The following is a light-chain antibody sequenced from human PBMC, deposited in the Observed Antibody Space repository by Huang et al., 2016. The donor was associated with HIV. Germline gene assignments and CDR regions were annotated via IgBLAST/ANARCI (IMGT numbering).Light chain of an antibody. J-gene: IGKJ5*01. Sequence: IQMTQSPTSLSASVGDRVSIACRASQSISTYLNWYQQKPGKAPKLVISSASARHSGVPSRFSGSGSGTDFTLTIRGLQLDDFATYYCQQSYSALSSFGPGTRL. V-gene: IGKV1-39*01. CDR1: QSISTY. CDR3: QQSYSALSS. CDR2: SAS.